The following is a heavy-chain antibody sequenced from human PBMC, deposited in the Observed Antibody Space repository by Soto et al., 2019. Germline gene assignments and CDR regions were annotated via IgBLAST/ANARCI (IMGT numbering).Heavy chain of an antibody. J-gene: IGHJ4*02. CDR3: TKLMGSGWYFDY. V-gene: IGHV3-23*01. CDR1: GFTFSSYA. CDR2: ISHSGDTT. D-gene: IGHD6-19*01. Sequence: TGGSLRLSCAASGFTFSSYAMTWVRQAPGKGLEWVSSISHSGDTTYYADSVKGRFTISRDNSKNTLYLQMNSLRAEDTAIYYCTKLMGSGWYFDYWGQGTLVTVSS.